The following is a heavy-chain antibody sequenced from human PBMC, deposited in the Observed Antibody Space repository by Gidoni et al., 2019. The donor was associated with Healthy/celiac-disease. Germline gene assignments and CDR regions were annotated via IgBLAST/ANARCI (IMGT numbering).Heavy chain of an antibody. V-gene: IGHV1-3*01. CDR1: GYTFTSYA. CDR2: INAGNGNT. D-gene: IGHD6-13*01. J-gene: IGHJ4*02. Sequence: QVQLVQSGAEVKKPGASVKVSCKASGYTFTSYAMHWVRQAPGQRLEWMGWINAGNGNTKYSQKFQGRVTITRDTSASTAYMELSSLRSEDTAVYYCARDSRIAAAGVFDYWGQGTLVTVSS. CDR3: ARDSRIAAAGVFDY.